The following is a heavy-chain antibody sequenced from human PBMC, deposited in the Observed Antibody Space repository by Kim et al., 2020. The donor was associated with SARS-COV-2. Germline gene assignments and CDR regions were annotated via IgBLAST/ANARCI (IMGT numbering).Heavy chain of an antibody. CDR1: GFSLITGGVG. V-gene: IGHV2-5*02. J-gene: IGHJ5*02. Sequence: SGPTLVNPTQTLTLTCTFSGFSLITGGVGVGWIRQPPGKALEWLAVIYWDDDKRYSPSLKSRLTITKDTSKNQVVLTMTNMDPVDTATYYCAHCPYAGRAGRRFDPWGQGTLVTVSS. D-gene: IGHD3-16*01. CDR2: IYWDDDK. CDR3: AHCPYAGRAGRRFDP.